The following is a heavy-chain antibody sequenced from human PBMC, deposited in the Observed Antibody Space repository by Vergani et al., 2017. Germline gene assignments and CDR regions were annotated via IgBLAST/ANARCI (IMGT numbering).Heavy chain of an antibody. Sequence: QVQLQESGPGLVKPSETLCLTCTVSGGSVSSGSYYWSWIRQPPGKGLEWIGYIYYSGSTNYNPSLKSRVTISVDTSKNQFSLKLSSVTAADTAVYYCARVGSTTTVXTPGGNYYYYGMGVWGQGTTVTVSS. CDR3: ARVGSTTTVXTPGGNYYYYGMGV. D-gene: IGHD4-23*01. V-gene: IGHV4-61*01. CDR2: IYYSGST. J-gene: IGHJ6*02. CDR1: GGSVSSGSYY.